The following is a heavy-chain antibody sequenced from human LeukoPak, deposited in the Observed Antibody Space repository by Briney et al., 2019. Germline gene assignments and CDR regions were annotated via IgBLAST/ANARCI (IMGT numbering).Heavy chain of an antibody. CDR1: GGSINSHSYY. Sequence: SETLSLTCTVSGGSINSHSYYWGWIRQPPGKGLEWIVSVYYDGTSYSNPSLTSRAAVFVDMSRDEFSLDLSFVTAADTAVYYCVRHMSTNTGYFDSCGQGTLVSVSS. CDR2: VYYDGTS. D-gene: IGHD5-24*01. CDR3: VRHMSTNTGYFDS. V-gene: IGHV4-39*01. J-gene: IGHJ4*02.